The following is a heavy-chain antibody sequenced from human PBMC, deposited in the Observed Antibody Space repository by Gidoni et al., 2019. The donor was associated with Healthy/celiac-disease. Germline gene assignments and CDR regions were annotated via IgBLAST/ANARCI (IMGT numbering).Heavy chain of an antibody. J-gene: IGHJ6*02. V-gene: IGHV3-30*18. Sequence: QVQLVESGGGVVQTVVCLGLSCAASGFSFSSYGIHWVRQAPGKGLELLAVISYDGSNKYYADSVKGRFTISRDNSKNTLYLQMNSLRAEDTAVYYCAKVMVRLPRGMDVWGQGTTVTVSS. CDR3: AKVMVRLPRGMDV. D-gene: IGHD3-10*01. CDR2: ISYDGSNK. CDR1: GFSFSSYG.